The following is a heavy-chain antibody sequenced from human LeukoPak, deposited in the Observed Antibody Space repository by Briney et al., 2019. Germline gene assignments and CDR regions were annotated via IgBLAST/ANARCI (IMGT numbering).Heavy chain of an antibody. CDR2: IYYSGST. J-gene: IGHJ4*02. D-gene: IGHD6-19*01. CDR3: RAVAGTGFDY. Sequence: PSETLSLTCTVSAGSINNYYWSWIRQPPGKGLEWIGHIYYSGSTNYNPSLKSRVTISVDTSKNQFSLKLSSVTAADTAVYYCRAVAGTGFDYWGQGTLVTVSS. CDR1: AGSINNYY. V-gene: IGHV4-59*01.